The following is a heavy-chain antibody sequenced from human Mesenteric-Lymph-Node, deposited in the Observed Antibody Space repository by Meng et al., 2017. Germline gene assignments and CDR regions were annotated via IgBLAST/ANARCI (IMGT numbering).Heavy chain of an antibody. Sequence: SETLSLTCSVSGDSISSSTYYWGWIRQPPGKGLEWIGSIYYGRRAFYYPSLRGRATISIDSSKNQLSLTLTSVTAADTAVYYCARGVYGAYFDHWGRGTLVTVSS. CDR2: IYYGRRA. CDR3: ARGVYGAYFDH. J-gene: IGHJ4*02. CDR1: GDSISSSTYY. V-gene: IGHV4-39*07. D-gene: IGHD5/OR15-5a*01.